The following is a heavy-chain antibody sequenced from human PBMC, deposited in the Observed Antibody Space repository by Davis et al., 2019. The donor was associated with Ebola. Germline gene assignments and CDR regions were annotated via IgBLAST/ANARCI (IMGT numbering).Heavy chain of an antibody. CDR3: ARESSEYFHH. Sequence: SETLSLTCAVSGYSISSGYYWGWIRQPPGKGLEWIGSINHSGSTNYNPSLKSRVTISVDTSKNQLSLKLSSVTAADTAVYYCARESSEYFHHWGQGTLVTVSS. V-gene: IGHV4-38-2*01. CDR2: INHSGST. J-gene: IGHJ1*01. D-gene: IGHD3-10*01. CDR1: GYSISSGYY.